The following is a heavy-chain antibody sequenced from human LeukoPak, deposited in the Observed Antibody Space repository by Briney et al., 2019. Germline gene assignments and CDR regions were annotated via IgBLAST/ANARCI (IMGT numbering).Heavy chain of an antibody. CDR1: GFTFSSYG. CDR2: ISYDGSNK. J-gene: IGHJ4*02. V-gene: IGHV3-30*03. Sequence: SGGSLRLSCAASGFTFSSYGMHWVRQAPGKGLEWVAAISYDGSNKYYADSVKGRFTISRDNSKNTLYLQMNSLRAEDTAVYYCAVGRQQLVMDYWGQGTLVTVSS. CDR3: AVGRQQLVMDY. D-gene: IGHD6-13*01.